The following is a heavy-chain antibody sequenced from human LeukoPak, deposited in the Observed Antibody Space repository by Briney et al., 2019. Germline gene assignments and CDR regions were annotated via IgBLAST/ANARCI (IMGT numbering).Heavy chain of an antibody. CDR2: ISYIGTT. Sequence: SETLSLTCTVSGDSISSRTSDFWGWIRQSPGKGLEWIAEISYIGTTFYNPSLESRVSISLDTSNNQFSLKLNAVTAADTAVYYCARVTGYMIEDQFDYWGQGTLVTVSS. J-gene: IGHJ4*02. V-gene: IGHV4-39*07. CDR3: ARVTGYMIEDQFDY. D-gene: IGHD3-22*01. CDR1: GDSISSRTSDF.